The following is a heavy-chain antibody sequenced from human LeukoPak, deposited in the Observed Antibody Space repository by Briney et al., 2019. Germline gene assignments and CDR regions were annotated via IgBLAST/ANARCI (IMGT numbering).Heavy chain of an antibody. J-gene: IGHJ4*02. Sequence: GESLKISCKGSGYSFTSYWIGWVRQMPGKGLEWMGIIYPGDSDTRYSPSFQGQVTISADKSISTAYLQWSSLKASDTAIYYCARLLSGDYGDPRIIDYWGQGTLVTVSS. D-gene: IGHD4-17*01. V-gene: IGHV5-51*01. CDR3: ARLLSGDYGDPRIIDY. CDR1: GYSFTSYW. CDR2: IYPGDSDT.